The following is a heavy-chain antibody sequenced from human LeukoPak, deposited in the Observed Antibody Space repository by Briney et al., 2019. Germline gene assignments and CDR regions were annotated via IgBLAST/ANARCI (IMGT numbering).Heavy chain of an antibody. Sequence: PSETLSLTCTVSGGSFSGYYWNWIRRPPGKGLEWIGEIPHSGSTTYNPSLKRRVNISLDTSKKQFPLKLTSVTAADTAVYYCAYTGYWGQGTLVTVSS. V-gene: IGHV4-34*01. CDR2: IPHSGST. J-gene: IGHJ4*02. CDR1: GGSFSGYY. CDR3: AYTGY.